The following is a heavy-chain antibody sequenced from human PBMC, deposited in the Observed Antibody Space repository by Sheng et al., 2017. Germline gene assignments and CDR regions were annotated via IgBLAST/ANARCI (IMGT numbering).Heavy chain of an antibody. J-gene: IGHJ4*02. Sequence: QIQLVQSGPEMKKPGASVKVSCTTSGFTFSNHVFAWVRQVPGRGPEWIGYIYGYNGDTNSAQRVQDRVTLTTDTSTNTLYMELRSLTFDDTAIYYCARGTGFEYGDPQYYFDYVGPGERWSPSPQ. CDR2: IYGYNGDT. V-gene: IGHV1-18*01. D-gene: IGHD4-17*01. CDR3: ARGTGFEYGDPQYYFDY. CDR1: GFTFSNHV.